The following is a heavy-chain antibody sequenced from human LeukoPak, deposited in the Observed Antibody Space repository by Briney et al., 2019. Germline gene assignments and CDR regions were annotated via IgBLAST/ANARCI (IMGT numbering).Heavy chain of an antibody. J-gene: IGHJ4*02. V-gene: IGHV4-38-2*02. D-gene: IGHD5-24*01. CDR3: ARNRDGYNVDFDY. Sequence: SETLSLTCTVSGYSISRGYSWGWIRQPPGKGLEWIGDIYHSGSTNYSPSLKSRVTISVDTSKNQFSLKLSSVTAADTAVYYCARNRDGYNVDFDYWGQGTLVTVSS. CDR2: IYHSGST. CDR1: GYSISRGYS.